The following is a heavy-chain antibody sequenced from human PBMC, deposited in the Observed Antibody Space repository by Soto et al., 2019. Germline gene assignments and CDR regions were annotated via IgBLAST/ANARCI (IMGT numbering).Heavy chain of an antibody. CDR1: GGSVSTGVHY. CDR3: ARGYDTSWYWFDR. Sequence: QVQLQESGPGLVKXSXXXSLTCXVSVSGGSVSTGVHYWSWIRQPPGKGLEWIGFIYYSGSTNYNPSLNSRVTISVDTTKYQFSLKLTSVTAANTAVYYCARGYDTSWYWFDRWGRGTLVTVSS. J-gene: IGHJ2*01. D-gene: IGHD6-13*01. V-gene: IGHV4-61*08. CDR2: IYYSGST.